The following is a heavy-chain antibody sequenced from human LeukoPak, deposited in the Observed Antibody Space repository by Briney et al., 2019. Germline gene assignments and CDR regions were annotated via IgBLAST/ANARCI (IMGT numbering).Heavy chain of an antibody. D-gene: IGHD1-26*01. V-gene: IGHV3-13*04. CDR1: GFTFSNYD. Sequence: GGSLRLSCAASGFTFSNYDMFWVRQTTGKGLEWVSTIGAADDTYYPGSARGRFTISRESAKDSLYLQMNSLRAGDTAVYYCARGSGSHFDYWGQGTLVTVSS. CDR3: ARGSGSHFDY. J-gene: IGHJ4*02. CDR2: IGAADDT.